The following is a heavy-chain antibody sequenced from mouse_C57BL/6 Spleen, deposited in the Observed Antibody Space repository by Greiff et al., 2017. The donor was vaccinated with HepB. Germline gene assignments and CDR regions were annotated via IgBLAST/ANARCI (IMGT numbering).Heavy chain of an antibody. CDR1: GFTFSDYG. D-gene: IGHD2-14*01. CDR2: ISSGSSTI. Sequence: EVNLVESGGGLVKPGGSLKLSCAASGFTFSDYGMHWVRQAPEKGLEWVAYISSGSSTIYYADTVKGRFTISRDNAKNTLFLQMTSLRSEDTAMYYCAGGRYLLVAYWGQGTLVTVSA. V-gene: IGHV5-17*01. CDR3: AGGRYLLVAY. J-gene: IGHJ3*01.